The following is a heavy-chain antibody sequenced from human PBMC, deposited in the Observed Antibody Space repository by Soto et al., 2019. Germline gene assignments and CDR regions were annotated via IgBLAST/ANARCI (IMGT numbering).Heavy chain of an antibody. V-gene: IGHV3-9*01. D-gene: IGHD3-22*01. CDR2: ISWNSGSI. Sequence: GGSLRLSCAASGFTFDDYVMHWVRQAPGKGLEWVSGISWNSGSIGYADSVKGRFTISRDNAKNSLYLQMNSLRAEDTALYYCAKSSYPIVVVTPIDYWGQGTLVTVSS. CDR1: GFTFDDYV. J-gene: IGHJ4*02. CDR3: AKSSYPIVVVTPIDY.